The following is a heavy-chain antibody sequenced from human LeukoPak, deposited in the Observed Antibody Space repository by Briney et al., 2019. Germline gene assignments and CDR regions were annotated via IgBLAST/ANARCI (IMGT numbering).Heavy chain of an antibody. Sequence: PSETLSLTYTVSGGSISSYYWSWIRQPPGQGLEWIGYIYYSGSTNYNPSLKSRVTISVDTSKNQFSLKLSSVTAADTAVYYCARRRGWAPAANPLQEYYYMDVWGKGTTVTVSS. CDR3: ARRRGWAPAANPLQEYYYMDV. D-gene: IGHD2-2*01. V-gene: IGHV4-59*01. CDR1: GGSISSYY. CDR2: IYYSGST. J-gene: IGHJ6*03.